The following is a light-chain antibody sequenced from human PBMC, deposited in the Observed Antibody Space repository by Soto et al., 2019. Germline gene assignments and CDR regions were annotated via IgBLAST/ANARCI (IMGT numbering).Light chain of an antibody. Sequence: DVVMTQSPLSLPVTLGQPASISCRSSQSLVYSDGNTYLNWFQQRPGQSPRRLIYKVSNRDSGVPDRFSGSGLGTDFTLKISRVEAEDVGVYYCVQGTHWPWTFGQWTKVEIK. CDR1: QSLVYSDGNTY. CDR2: KVS. V-gene: IGKV2-30*01. J-gene: IGKJ1*01. CDR3: VQGTHWPWT.